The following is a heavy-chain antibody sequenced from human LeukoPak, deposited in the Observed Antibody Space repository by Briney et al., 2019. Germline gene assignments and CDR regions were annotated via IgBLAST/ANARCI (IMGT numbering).Heavy chain of an antibody. J-gene: IGHJ6*02. V-gene: IGHV4-59*11. CDR2: IYSTVNT. D-gene: IGHD1-1*01. CDR3: ARGNVNRAWSYFGMDV. Sequence: ETLSLTCTVTGVSNSSHFWSRVRQPPGKGLELIAYIYSTVNTNYNPSLKSRVTMSVAPSKNQFSLNLNSVTAADTAVYYCARGNVNRAWSYFGMDVWGRGTTVTVSS. CDR1: GVSNSSHF.